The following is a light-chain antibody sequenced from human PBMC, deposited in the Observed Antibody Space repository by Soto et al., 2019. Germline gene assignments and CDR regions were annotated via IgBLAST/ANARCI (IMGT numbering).Light chain of an antibody. Sequence: IVRTQSPATLSLSPGERATLSCRASQSISSSYLGWYQQKPGQAPRLLIYGASSRATGIPDRVSGSGSGTDFTLTISRLEPEDFEVYYCQQYGSSQWTFGQGTKVDIK. CDR3: QQYGSSQWT. V-gene: IGKV3-20*01. CDR1: QSISSSY. CDR2: GAS. J-gene: IGKJ1*01.